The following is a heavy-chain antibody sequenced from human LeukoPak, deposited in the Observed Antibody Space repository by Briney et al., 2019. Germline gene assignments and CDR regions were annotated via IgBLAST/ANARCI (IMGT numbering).Heavy chain of an antibody. V-gene: IGHV3-7*05. D-gene: IGHD2-21*01. CDR2: IKEDGSEK. CDR1: GYTFSRYW. Sequence: PGGSLRLSCAASGYTFSRYWMTWVRQAPGKGLEYVVNIKEDGSEKYYVDSVKGRFTISRDNTKNSLYLQMSSLRGDDTAVYYCVRDCGFHTFDYWGQGTLVTVSS. J-gene: IGHJ4*02. CDR3: VRDCGFHTFDY.